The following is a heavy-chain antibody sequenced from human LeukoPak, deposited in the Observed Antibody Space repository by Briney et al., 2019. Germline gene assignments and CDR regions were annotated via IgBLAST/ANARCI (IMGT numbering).Heavy chain of an antibody. J-gene: IGHJ5*02. CDR1: GYTFTSYG. CDR3: ARFNRRSNEYDILTGFPFDP. Sequence: ASVKLSCKASGYTFTSYGISWVRQAPGQGLEWMGWISAYNGNTNYAQKLQGRATMTTDTTTSTAYMELRSLRSDDTAVYYCARFNRRSNEYDILTGFPFDPWGQGTLVTVSS. V-gene: IGHV1-18*04. D-gene: IGHD3-9*01. CDR2: ISAYNGNT.